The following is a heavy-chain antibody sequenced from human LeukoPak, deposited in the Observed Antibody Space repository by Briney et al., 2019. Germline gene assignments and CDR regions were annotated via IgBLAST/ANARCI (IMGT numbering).Heavy chain of an antibody. J-gene: IGHJ6*03. CDR2: ISWNSGSI. CDR1: GFTVSSNY. D-gene: IGHD2-2*01. CDR3: AREVVVPAALTFYYYYYMDV. Sequence: PGGSLRLSCAASGFTVSSNYMSWVRQAPGKGLEWVSGISWNSGSIGYADSVKGRFTISRDNAKNSLYLQMNSLRAEDTAVYYCAREVVVPAALTFYYYYYMDVWGKGTTVTISS. V-gene: IGHV3-11*01.